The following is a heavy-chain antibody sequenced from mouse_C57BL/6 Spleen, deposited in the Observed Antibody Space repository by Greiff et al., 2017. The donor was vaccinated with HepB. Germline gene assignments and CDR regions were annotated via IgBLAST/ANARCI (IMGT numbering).Heavy chain of an antibody. CDR3: ASEDPITTVVNYFDY. J-gene: IGHJ2*01. CDR1: GYTFTDYY. CDR2: INPYNGGT. Sequence: VQLQQSGPVLVKPGASVKMSCKASGYTFTDYYMNWVKQSHGKSLEWIGVINPYNGGTSYNQKFKGKATLTVDKSSSTAYMELNSLTSEDSAVYYCASEDPITTVVNYFDYWGQGTTLTVSS. D-gene: IGHD1-1*01. V-gene: IGHV1-19*01.